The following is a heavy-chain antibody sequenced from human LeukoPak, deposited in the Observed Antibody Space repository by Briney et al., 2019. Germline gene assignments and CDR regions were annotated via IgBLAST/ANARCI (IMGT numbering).Heavy chain of an antibody. V-gene: IGHV4-34*01. D-gene: IGHD2-8*01. CDR1: GGSFSGYY. J-gene: IGHJ4*02. CDR3: ARRSGMLAYYFDY. Sequence: PSETLSLTCAVYGGSFSGYYWSWMRQPPGKGLEWIGEINHSGSTNYNPSLKSRVTISVDTSKNQFSLKLSSVTAADTAVYYCARRSGMLAYYFDYWGQGTLVTVSS. CDR2: INHSGST.